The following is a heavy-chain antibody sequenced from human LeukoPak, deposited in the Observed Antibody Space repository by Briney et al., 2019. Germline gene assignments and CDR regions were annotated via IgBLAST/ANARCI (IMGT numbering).Heavy chain of an antibody. V-gene: IGHV3-30*02. CDR2: IRYDGINK. CDR1: GFTFSSYW. J-gene: IGHJ3*02. Sequence: GGSLRLSCAASGFTFSSYWMSWVRQAPGKGLEWVAFIRYDGINKYYADSVKGRFTISRDSFKNTLYLQMNSLRPEDTAVYYCAKEGDYYGSGSYRDGFDIWGQGTRATVSS. D-gene: IGHD3-10*01. CDR3: AKEGDYYGSGSYRDGFDI.